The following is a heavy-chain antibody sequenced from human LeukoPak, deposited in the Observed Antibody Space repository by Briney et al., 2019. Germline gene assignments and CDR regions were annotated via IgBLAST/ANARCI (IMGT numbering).Heavy chain of an antibody. CDR1: GFTFSSDG. CDR2: IRYDGSNK. J-gene: IGHJ5*02. Sequence: PGGSLRLSCAASGFTFSSDGMHWVRKAPAKGLEWVAFIRYDGSNKYYADSVKSRFTIFRDNSKNTLYLQMNSLRAEDTAVYYCAKESRQYQLLHLNWFDPWGQGTLVTVSS. D-gene: IGHD2-2*01. CDR3: AKESRQYQLLHLNWFDP. V-gene: IGHV3-30*02.